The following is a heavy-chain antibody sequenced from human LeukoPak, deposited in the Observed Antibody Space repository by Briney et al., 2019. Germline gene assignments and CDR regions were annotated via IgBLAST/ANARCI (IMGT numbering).Heavy chain of an antibody. Sequence: GGSLRLSCAASGFTFSSYSMNWVRQAPGKGLEWVSSISSSSSYIYYADSVKGRFTIARDNAKNSLYLQMNSLRAEDTAVYYCARGSGSYLNYWGQGTLVTVSS. D-gene: IGHD3-10*01. CDR2: ISSSSSYI. CDR1: GFTFSSYS. J-gene: IGHJ4*02. V-gene: IGHV3-21*01. CDR3: ARGSGSYLNY.